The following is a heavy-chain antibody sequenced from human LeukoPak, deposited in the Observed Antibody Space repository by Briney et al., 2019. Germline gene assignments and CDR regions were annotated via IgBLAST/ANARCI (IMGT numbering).Heavy chain of an antibody. Sequence: GGSLRLSCAASGFTFSYNEMNWVRQAPGKGLEWVSYISSSGDTIYYSDSVKGRFTISRDNAKNSLFLQMSSLGAEDTAVYYCAREVVGTGTSEFGYWGQGTLVTVSS. CDR3: AREVVGTGTSEFGY. J-gene: IGHJ4*02. CDR1: GFTFSYNE. V-gene: IGHV3-48*03. D-gene: IGHD3-10*01. CDR2: ISSSGDTI.